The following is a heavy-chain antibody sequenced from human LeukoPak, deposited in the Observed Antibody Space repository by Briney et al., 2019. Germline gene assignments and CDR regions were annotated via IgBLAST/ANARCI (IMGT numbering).Heavy chain of an antibody. CDR1: GDSITSYY. CDR2: IAYSGST. Sequence: PSETLSLTCSVSGDSITSYYWTWIRQPPGKGLEWIGYIAYSGSTSYNSPLKSRVTMSIDMSKNQFSLNLSSVTAADTAVYYCARGRLRSVLDYWGQGTLVTVSS. V-gene: IGHV4-59*01. D-gene: IGHD3-16*01. CDR3: ARGRLRSVLDY. J-gene: IGHJ4*02.